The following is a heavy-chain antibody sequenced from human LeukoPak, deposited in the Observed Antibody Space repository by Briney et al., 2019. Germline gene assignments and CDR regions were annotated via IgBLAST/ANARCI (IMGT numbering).Heavy chain of an antibody. V-gene: IGHV4-39*07. J-gene: IGHJ4*02. D-gene: IGHD2-2*01. CDR2: IYYSGST. Sequence: SETLSLTCTVSGGSISSSSYYWGWIRQPPGKGLVWIGSIYYSGSTYYNPSLKSRVTISVDTSKNQFSLKLSSVTAADTAVYYCARGEEYCSSTSCYKAGFDYWGQGTLVTVSS. CDR1: GGSISSSSYY. CDR3: ARGEEYCSSTSCYKAGFDY.